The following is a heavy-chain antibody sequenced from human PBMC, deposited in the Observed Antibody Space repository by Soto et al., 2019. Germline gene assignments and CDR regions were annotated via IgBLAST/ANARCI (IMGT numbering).Heavy chain of an antibody. CDR1: GITFTYAW. CDR2: VKSEAGGGTI. J-gene: IGHJ3*01. Sequence: EVQLVESGGGLVNPGGSLRLSCAASGITFTYAWMTWVRQAPGRGLEWVGRVKSEAGGGTIDYAAPVKGRFTISRDDSRSMLYMQMNRLRRDETAVYYCAAIGALLPNDVFSTWGQGTVVTVS. V-gene: IGHV3-15*01. D-gene: IGHD2-15*01. CDR3: AAIGALLPNDVFST.